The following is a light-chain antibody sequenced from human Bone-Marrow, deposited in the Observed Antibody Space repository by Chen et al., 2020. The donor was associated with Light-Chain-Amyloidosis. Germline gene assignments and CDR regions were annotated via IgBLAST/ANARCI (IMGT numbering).Light chain of an antibody. Sequence: SALTQPASVSGSPGQSITLSCTGTRSDVGGDNHVSWYQQHPDKAPKLMIYEVTNRPSWVPDRFSGSKSDNTASLTISGLQTEDEADDFCSSYTITNTLVFGSGTRVTVL. J-gene: IGLJ1*01. CDR2: EVT. CDR3: SSYTITNTLV. V-gene: IGLV2-14*01. CDR1: RSDVGGDNH.